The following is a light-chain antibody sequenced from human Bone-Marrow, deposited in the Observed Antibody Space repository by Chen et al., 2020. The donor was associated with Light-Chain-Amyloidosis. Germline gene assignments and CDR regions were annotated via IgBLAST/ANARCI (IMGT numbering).Light chain of an antibody. V-gene: IGLV3-1*01. CDR1: DLGDKF. CDR3: QAWDSSSSVV. CDR2: QDS. Sequence: SYELTQQPSVSVSPGQTASITCSGDDLGDKFACWYQQKPGQSPILVVYQDSKRPSGIPERFSGSNSGNTATLTISGTQAMDEADYYCQAWDSSSSVVFGGGTKLTVL. J-gene: IGLJ2*01.